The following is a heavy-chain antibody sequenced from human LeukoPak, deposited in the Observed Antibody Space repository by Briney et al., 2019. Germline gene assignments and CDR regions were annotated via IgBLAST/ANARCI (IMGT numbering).Heavy chain of an antibody. CDR3: ARSDGYNHPFDY. D-gene: IGHD5-24*01. V-gene: IGHV1-2*02. CDR2: INPNSGGT. Sequence: ASVKVPCKASGYTFTGYYMHWVRQAPGQGLEWMGWINPNSGGTNYAQKFQGRVTMTRDTSISTAYMELSRLRSDDTAVHYCARSDGYNHPFDYWGQGTLVTVSS. CDR1: GYTFTGYY. J-gene: IGHJ4*02.